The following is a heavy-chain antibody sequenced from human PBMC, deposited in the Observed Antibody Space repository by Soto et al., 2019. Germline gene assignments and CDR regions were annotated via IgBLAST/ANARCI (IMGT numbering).Heavy chain of an antibody. CDR2: IYWDDDE. V-gene: IGHV2-5*02. Sequence: QITVKESGPTLVKPTQTLTLTCTFSGFSLSNSGVDVAWIRQPPGKALEWLALIYWDDDERYRPSLRSRLTITKDTSKNQVVLTMTNVDPVDTATYFCTHKGGRGAGMDVWGQGTTVTVSS. J-gene: IGHJ6*02. CDR1: GFSLSNSGVD. D-gene: IGHD2-15*01. CDR3: THKGGRGAGMDV.